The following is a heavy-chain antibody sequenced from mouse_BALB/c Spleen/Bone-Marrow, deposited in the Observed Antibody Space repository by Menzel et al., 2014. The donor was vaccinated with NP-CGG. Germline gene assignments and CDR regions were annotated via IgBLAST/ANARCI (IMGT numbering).Heavy chain of an antibody. CDR2: IDPANGNT. Sequence: EVKLVESGAELVKPGASVKLSCTASGFNIKDTYMHWVKQRPGQGLEWIGRIDPANGNTKYDPKFQGKATITADTSSNTAYLQLSSLTSEDTAVYYCALYYDYDVGYWGQGTTLTVSS. V-gene: IGHV14-3*02. J-gene: IGHJ2*01. CDR1: GFNIKDTY. CDR3: ALYYDYDVGY. D-gene: IGHD2-4*01.